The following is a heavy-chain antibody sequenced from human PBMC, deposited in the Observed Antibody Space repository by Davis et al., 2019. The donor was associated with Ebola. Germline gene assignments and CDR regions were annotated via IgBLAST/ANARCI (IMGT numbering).Heavy chain of an antibody. Sequence: MPGGSLRLSCTVSGGSISSSGYYWGWLRQPPGKGLEWIGSIHFSGSSYYNPSLKSRVTVPVDTSKNQFSLKLSSVTAADTAVYYCATLTAYRFDYWGQGTLVTVSS. V-gene: IGHV4-39*01. CDR3: ATLTAYRFDY. D-gene: IGHD2-21*02. CDR1: GGSISSSGYY. CDR2: IHFSGSS. J-gene: IGHJ4*02.